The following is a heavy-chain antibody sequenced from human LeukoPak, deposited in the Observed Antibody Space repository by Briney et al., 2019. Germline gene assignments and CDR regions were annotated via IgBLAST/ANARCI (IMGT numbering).Heavy chain of an antibody. CDR1: GFTFSDYY. CDR3: ATDGAGFDT. J-gene: IGHJ5*02. V-gene: IGHV3-11*04. Sequence: GVLRLSCAASGFTFSDYYMSWIRQAPGKGLEWLSYINIGGTNTHYADSVKGRFTISRDNTKKSLYLQMNNLRAEDTAVYYCATDGAGFDTWGQGVQVTVSS. CDR2: INIGGTNT.